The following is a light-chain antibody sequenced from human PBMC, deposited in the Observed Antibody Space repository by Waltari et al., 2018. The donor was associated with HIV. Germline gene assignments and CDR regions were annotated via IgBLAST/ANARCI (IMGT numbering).Light chain of an antibody. CDR1: SSNIGSNY. V-gene: IGLV1-47*01. CDR3: EAWDDSLLV. J-gene: IGLJ2*01. Sequence: QSELTQPPSVSAAPGQRVTISCTGSSSNIGSNYVYWYQQLPGTAPKLLIYRNNQRPSGVPDRFSGSKSGTSASLAISGLRSEDEAEYYCEAWDDSLLVFGGGTKLTVL. CDR2: RNN.